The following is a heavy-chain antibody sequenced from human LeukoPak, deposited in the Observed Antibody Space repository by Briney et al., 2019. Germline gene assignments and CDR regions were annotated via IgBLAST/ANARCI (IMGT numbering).Heavy chain of an antibody. Sequence: PGRSLRLSCAASGFTFSSYAMHWVRQAPGKGLEWVAVISYDGSNKYYADSVKGRFTISRDNSKNTLYLQMNSLRAEDTAVYYCAKIGYRYYYYYMDVWGKGTTVTVSS. D-gene: IGHD1-1*01. CDR3: AKIGYRYYYYYMDV. CDR2: ISYDGSNK. CDR1: GFTFSSYA. V-gene: IGHV3-30*04. J-gene: IGHJ6*03.